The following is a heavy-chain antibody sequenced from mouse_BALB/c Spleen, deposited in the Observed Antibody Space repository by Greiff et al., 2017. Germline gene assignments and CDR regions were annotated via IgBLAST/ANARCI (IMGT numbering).Heavy chain of an antibody. J-gene: IGHJ3*01. D-gene: IGHD1-1*01. Sequence: VQGVESGPGLVQPSQSLSITCTVSGFSLTSYGVHWVRQSPGKGLEWLGVIWSGGSTDYNAAFISRLSISKDNSKSQVFFKMNSLQANDTAIYYCARNWGGLRSAWFAYWGQGTLVTVSA. CDR3: ARNWGGLRSAWFAY. V-gene: IGHV2-2*02. CDR2: IWSGGST. CDR1: GFSLTSYG.